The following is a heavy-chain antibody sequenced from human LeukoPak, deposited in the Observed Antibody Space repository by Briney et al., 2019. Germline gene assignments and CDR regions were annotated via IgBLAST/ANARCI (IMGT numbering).Heavy chain of an antibody. Sequence: SQTLSLTCTVSGGSISSGGYYWSWIRQHPGKGLEWIGYIYYSGSTSYNPSLKSRATISVDTSKNQFSLKLNSVTAADTAVYYCAAGYMTVWSPSLDFWGQGLLVTVSS. CDR2: IYYSGST. CDR3: AAGYMTVWSPSLDF. CDR1: GGSISSGGYY. J-gene: IGHJ4*02. V-gene: IGHV4-31*03. D-gene: IGHD1-1*01.